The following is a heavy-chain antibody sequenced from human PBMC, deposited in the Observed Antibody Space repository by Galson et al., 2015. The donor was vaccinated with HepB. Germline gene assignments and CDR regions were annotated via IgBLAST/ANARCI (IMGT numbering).Heavy chain of an antibody. J-gene: IGHJ4*02. V-gene: IGHV3-30*18. CDR1: GFTFSTNA. CDR3: AKEASRSDWYYFKD. Sequence: SLRLSCAASGFTFSTNAMHWVRQAPGKGLEWVAVISTDGTKRYYSDSVKGRFTLSRDNSENTLYLQMDSLRTEDTAVYYCAKEASRSDWYYFKDWGQGTLITVSS. D-gene: IGHD2-21*01. CDR2: ISTDGTKR.